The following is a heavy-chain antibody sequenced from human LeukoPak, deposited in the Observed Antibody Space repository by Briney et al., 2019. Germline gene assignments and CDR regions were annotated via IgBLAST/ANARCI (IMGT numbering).Heavy chain of an antibody. V-gene: IGHV4-39*01. D-gene: IGHD3-16*01. Sequence: GSLRLSCAASGFTFSSYSMNWVRQAPGKGLEWIGSIFYSGESNKNPSLKTRVTVSVDTSKNQFFLKVASVTVADTAVYFCARLGDVEVNGGTLDYWGRGTLVTVSS. CDR1: GFTFSSYSMN. CDR3: ARLGDVEVNGGTLDY. CDR2: IFYSGES. J-gene: IGHJ4*02.